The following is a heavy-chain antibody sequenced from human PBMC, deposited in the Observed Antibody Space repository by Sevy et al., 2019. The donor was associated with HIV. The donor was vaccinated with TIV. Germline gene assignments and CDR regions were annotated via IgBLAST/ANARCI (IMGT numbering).Heavy chain of an antibody. V-gene: IGHV3-13*01. Sequence: GGSLRLSCAASGFTFSIYDMHWVRQATGKGLEWVSAINTVGDTYYPDSVKGRFTISRDNFKNTLFLQMNSLTTEDTAVYYCARPRANYVDHYFFYAMDVWGHGTTVTVSS. CDR2: INTVGDT. CDR1: GFTFSIYD. D-gene: IGHD4-17*01. CDR3: ARPRANYVDHYFFYAMDV. J-gene: IGHJ6*02.